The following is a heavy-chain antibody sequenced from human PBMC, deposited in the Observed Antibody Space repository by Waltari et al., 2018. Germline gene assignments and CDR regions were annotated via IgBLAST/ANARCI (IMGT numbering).Heavy chain of an antibody. D-gene: IGHD7-27*01. V-gene: IGHV1-2*02. J-gene: IGHJ4*02. CDR2: INPKSGDT. Sequence: GAEVKKPGASVKVSCKASGYTFTDHYIHWIRQAPGQGLEWMGWINPKSGDTKYAQKFQDRVTMTRDTSISTTSVELRSLRSDDSAVYYCARVNIKTGEEFDYWGQGTLVTVSS. CDR1: GYTFTDHY. CDR3: ARVNIKTGEEFDY.